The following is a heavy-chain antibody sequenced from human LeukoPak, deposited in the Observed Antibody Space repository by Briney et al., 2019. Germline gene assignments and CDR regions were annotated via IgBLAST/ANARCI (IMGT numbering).Heavy chain of an antibody. J-gene: IGHJ4*02. CDR2: IYHSGST. D-gene: IGHD3-10*01. CDR3: AGNYYGSGSYYSEDRY. Sequence: PSETLSLTCTVSGYSISSGYYWGWIRQPPGKGLEWIGSIYHSGSTYYNPSLKSRVTISVDTSKNQFSLKLSSVTAADMAVYYCAGNYYGSGSYYSEDRYWGQGTLVTVSS. CDR1: GYSISSGYY. V-gene: IGHV4-38-2*02.